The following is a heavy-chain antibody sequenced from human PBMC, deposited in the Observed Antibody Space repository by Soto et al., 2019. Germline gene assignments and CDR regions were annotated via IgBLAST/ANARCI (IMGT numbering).Heavy chain of an antibody. CDR3: AKWDDYGDRKEAFDI. D-gene: IGHD4-17*01. J-gene: IGHJ3*02. CDR1: GFTFDDYA. CDR2: ISWNSGSI. V-gene: IGHV3-9*01. Sequence: EVQLVESGGGLVQPGRSLRLSCAASGFTFDDYAMHWVRQAPGKGLEWVSGISWNSGSIGYADSVKGRFTISRDNAKNSLYLQMNSPRAEDTALYYCAKWDDYGDRKEAFDIWGQGTMVTVSS.